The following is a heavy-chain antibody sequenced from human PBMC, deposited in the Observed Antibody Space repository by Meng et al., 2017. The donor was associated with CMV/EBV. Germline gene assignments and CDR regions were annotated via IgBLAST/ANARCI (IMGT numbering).Heavy chain of an antibody. CDR1: GGSISSSSYY. D-gene: IGHD6-13*01. CDR3: ARHKGASNSWRGGFDY. CDR2: IYYSGST. Sequence: SETLSLTCTVSGGSISSSSYYWGWIRQPPGKGLEWIGSIYYSGSTYYNPSLKSRVTISVDTSKNQFSLKLSSVTAADTAVYYCARHKGASNSWRGGFDYWGQGTLVTVSS. V-gene: IGHV4-39*01. J-gene: IGHJ4*02.